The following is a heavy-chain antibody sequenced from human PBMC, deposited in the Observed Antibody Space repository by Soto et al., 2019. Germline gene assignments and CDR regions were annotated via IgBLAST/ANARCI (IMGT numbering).Heavy chain of an antibody. D-gene: IGHD3-3*01. Sequence: QVQLVQSGAEVKKPGASVKVSCKASGYTFTSYDINWVRQATGQGLEWMGWMNPNSGNTGYAQKFQGRVTMTRNTSISNGQKGLGRLRFEDNGVYYCARGFGEWLFTYYYMDVWGKGTTVTVSS. CDR1: GYTFTSYD. V-gene: IGHV1-8*01. CDR2: MNPNSGNT. J-gene: IGHJ6*03. CDR3: ARGFGEWLFTYYYMDV.